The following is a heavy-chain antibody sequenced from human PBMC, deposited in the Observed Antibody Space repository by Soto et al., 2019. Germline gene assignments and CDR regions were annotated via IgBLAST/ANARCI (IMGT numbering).Heavy chain of an antibody. CDR2: ISGSGAST. V-gene: IGHV3-23*01. J-gene: IGHJ6*02. CDR1: GFTFSSYA. CDR3: VKATDTAMVSNYYYYGMDV. Sequence: GGSLRLACAASGFTFSSYAMSWVRQAPGKGLEWVSAISGSGASTYYADSVKGRFTISRDNSKNTLYLQMNSLRAEDTAVYYFVKATDTAMVSNYYYYGMDVWGQGTTVTVSS. D-gene: IGHD5-18*01.